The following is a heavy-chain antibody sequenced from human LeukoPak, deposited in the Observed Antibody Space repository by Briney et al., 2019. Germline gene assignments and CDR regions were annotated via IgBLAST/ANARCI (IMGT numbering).Heavy chain of an antibody. Sequence: PSETLSLTCTVSSGSISSSSYYWGWIRQPPGKGLEWIGSIYSSGHTFYNPSLMSRVTISVDTSRNHFSLKLSSVTAADTAVYYCARDRATLIKGIVAPGTSFDPWGQGTLVTVSS. CDR1: SGSISSSSYY. CDR2: IYSSGHT. CDR3: ARDRATLIKGIVAPGTSFDP. D-gene: IGHD6-13*01. J-gene: IGHJ5*02. V-gene: IGHV4-39*07.